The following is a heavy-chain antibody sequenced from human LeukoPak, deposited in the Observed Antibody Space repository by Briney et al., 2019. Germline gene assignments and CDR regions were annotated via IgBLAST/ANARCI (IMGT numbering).Heavy chain of an antibody. J-gene: IGHJ4*02. CDR1: GFTFSNYA. D-gene: IGHD4-17*01. CDR2: ISGSARNT. V-gene: IGHV3-23*01. Sequence: GGSLRLSCAASGFTFSNYALNWVRQAPGKGLEWVSSISGSARNTYYADSVKGRFTISRDNSKNTLYLQMNSLRAEDTAVYFCAKPAKTDYADYWGKGTLVTVSS. CDR3: AKPAKTDYADY.